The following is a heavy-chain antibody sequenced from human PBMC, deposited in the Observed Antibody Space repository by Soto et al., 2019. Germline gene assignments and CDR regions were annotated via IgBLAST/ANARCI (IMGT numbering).Heavy chain of an antibody. J-gene: IGHJ4*02. CDR3: ANVPIWCGGSSCYTEGFDY. CDR1: GVVFSDYA. CDR2: ISAGGDT. Sequence: XGSLRLSCVASGVVFSDYAMSWVRQAPGKGLEWVSAISAGGDTYYADSVKGRFTVSRANSKNTLYLQMNSLRAKDTAIYYCANVPIWCGGSSCYTEGFDYWGQGTLVTVSS. D-gene: IGHD2-21*01. V-gene: IGHV3-23*01.